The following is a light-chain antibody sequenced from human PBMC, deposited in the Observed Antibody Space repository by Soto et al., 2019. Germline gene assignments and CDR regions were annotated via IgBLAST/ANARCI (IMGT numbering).Light chain of an antibody. CDR2: DVS. Sequence: QSVLTQPASVSGSPGHSITISCTGTSSDVGGYNYVSWYQHHPGKVPQLLIYDVSNRPSGVSNRFSGSKSGNTASLTISGLQAEDEADYYCYSYTSSNTYVFGTGTKVTV. V-gene: IGLV2-14*03. CDR3: YSYTSSNTYV. CDR1: SSDVGGYNY. J-gene: IGLJ1*01.